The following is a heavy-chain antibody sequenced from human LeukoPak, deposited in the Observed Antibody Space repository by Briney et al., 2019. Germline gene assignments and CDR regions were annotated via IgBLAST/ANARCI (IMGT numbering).Heavy chain of an antibody. V-gene: IGHV3-33*01. J-gene: IGHJ3*01. CDR2: IWYDGSNK. Sequence: GGSLRLSCAASGFTFSSYGMHWVRQAPGKGLEWVAVIWYDGSNKYYADSVKGRFTISRDNSKNTLYLQMNSLRAEDTAVYYCARDQWVEDPHAFDPWGQGTMVTVSS. CDR3: ARDQWVEDPHAFDP. CDR1: GFTFSSYG. D-gene: IGHD2-15*01.